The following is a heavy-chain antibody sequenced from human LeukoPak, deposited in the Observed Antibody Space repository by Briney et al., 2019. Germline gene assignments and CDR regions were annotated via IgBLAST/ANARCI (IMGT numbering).Heavy chain of an antibody. CDR1: GGSISSYY. CDR3: ARGSGWFLH. CDR2: IYYSGSI. J-gene: IGHJ4*02. Sequence: KPSETLSLTCTVSGGSISSYYWSWIRQPPGKGLEWIGYIYYSGSINYNPSLKSRVTISVDTSKNQFSLKLSSVTAADTAVYYCARGSGWFLHWGQGTLVTVSS. V-gene: IGHV4-59*01. D-gene: IGHD6-19*01.